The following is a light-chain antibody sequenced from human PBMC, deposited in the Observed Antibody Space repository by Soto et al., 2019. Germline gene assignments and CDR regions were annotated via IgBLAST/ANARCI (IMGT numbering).Light chain of an antibody. J-gene: IGKJ1*01. V-gene: IGKV3-11*01. CDR3: QQHSHWPPWT. CDR2: GAS. CDR1: QSVSSN. Sequence: EVVMTQSPVTLSLSPGERATLSCRASQSVSSNLAWYQQKPGQAPRLLIYGASNRATGIPARFSGSGSGTDFTLTISNLEPEDFAVYYCQQHSHWPPWTFGQGTRWIS.